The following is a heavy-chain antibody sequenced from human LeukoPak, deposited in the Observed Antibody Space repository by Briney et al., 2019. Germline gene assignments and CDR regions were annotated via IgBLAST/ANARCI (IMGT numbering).Heavy chain of an antibody. CDR3: ARESLPVVIRSRFDP. D-gene: IGHD3-22*01. J-gene: IGHJ5*02. V-gene: IGHV3-33*01. CDR1: GFTFSSYG. CDR2: IWYDGSNK. Sequence: GGSLRLSCAASGFTFSSYGMHWVREAPGKGREWVAVIWYDGSNKYYADSVKGRFTISRDNSKNTLYLQMNSLRAEDTAVYYCARESLPVVIRSRFDPWGRGTLVTVSS.